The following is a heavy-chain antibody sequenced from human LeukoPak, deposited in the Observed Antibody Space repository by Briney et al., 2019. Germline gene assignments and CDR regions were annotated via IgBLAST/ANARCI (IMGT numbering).Heavy chain of an antibody. Sequence: GGSLRLSCAASGFTFATYAMSWVRQAPGKGLECVSSISGSAGTTSYADSVKGRFTISRDNSKDTLYLQMTNLRAEDTAIYYCARRYCTYSSCYSEYWGQGTLLTVSS. D-gene: IGHD6-19*01. CDR3: ARRYCTYSSCYSEY. CDR1: GFTFATYA. CDR2: ISGSAGTT. V-gene: IGHV3-23*01. J-gene: IGHJ4*02.